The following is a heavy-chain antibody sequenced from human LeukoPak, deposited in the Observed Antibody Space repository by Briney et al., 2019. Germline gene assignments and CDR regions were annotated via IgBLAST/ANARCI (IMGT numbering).Heavy chain of an antibody. CDR2: IYYSGST. V-gene: IGHV4-59*01. CDR1: GGSIRGYY. J-gene: IGHJ4*02. CDR3: PRDKVPGDH. Sequence: PSETLSLTCTVSGGSIRGYYWDWIRQPPGKGLEWIGYIYYSGSTHYNPSLKRRVTISVDTSKNHSSLTLSAVTAADTAMYYCPRDKVPGDHWGQGTLVTVS.